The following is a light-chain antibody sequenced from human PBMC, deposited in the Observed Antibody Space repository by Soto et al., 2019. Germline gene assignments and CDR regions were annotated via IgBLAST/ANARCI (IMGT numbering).Light chain of an antibody. J-gene: IGLJ2*01. CDR2: EVS. CDR3: SSYAGSNNFVL. V-gene: IGLV2-8*01. Sequence: QSVLTQPPSASGSPGQSVTISCTGTGSDVGGYNYVSWYQQHPDKAPKLMIYEVSKRPSGVPDRFSGSKSANTASLTVSGLQAEDEADYYCSSYAGSNNFVLFGGGTKVTVL. CDR1: GSDVGGYNY.